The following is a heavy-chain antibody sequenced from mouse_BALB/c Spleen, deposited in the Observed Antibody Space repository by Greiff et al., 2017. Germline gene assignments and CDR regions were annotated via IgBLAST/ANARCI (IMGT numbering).Heavy chain of an antibody. J-gene: IGHJ3*01. CDR3: AKHGDNYDYWFAD. V-gene: IGHV2-6-5*01. CDR1: GFSLTDYG. CDR2: IWGGGST. D-gene: IGHD1-2*01. Sequence: QVQLQQSGPGLVAPSQCLSITCTVSGFSLTDYGVSWIRQPPGKGLEWLGVIWGGGSTYYNSALNSRLSISNDNSKSQVFLKMNSLQTDDTAMYYCAKHGDNYDYWFADWGQGTLVTVSA.